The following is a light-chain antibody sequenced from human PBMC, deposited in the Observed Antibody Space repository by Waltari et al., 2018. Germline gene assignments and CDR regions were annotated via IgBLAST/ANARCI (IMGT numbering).Light chain of an antibody. CDR2: DAS. CDR3: QQCHSLPYT. J-gene: IGKJ2*01. V-gene: IGKV1-33*01. Sequence: DIQMTQSPSSLSASVGDRVTFTCQATQDITTSFSWFQQKPGEAPRLLIYDASTLQPGVPSRFSGTGSATGFSFTITSLQLDDSATYYCQQCHSLPYTFARGTKLHIK. CDR1: QDITTS.